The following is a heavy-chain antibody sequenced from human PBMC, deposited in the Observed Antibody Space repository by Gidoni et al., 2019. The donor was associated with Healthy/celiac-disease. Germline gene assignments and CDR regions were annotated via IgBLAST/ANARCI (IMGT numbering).Heavy chain of an antibody. CDR1: GGSISRYY. CDR2: IYYSGST. V-gene: IGHV4-59*08. J-gene: IGHJ2*01. Sequence: QVQLQESGPGLVKPSETLSLTCTVSGGSISRYYWSWIRQPPGKGLEWIGYIYYSGSTNYNPSLKSRVTISVDTSKNQFSLKLSSVTAADTAVYYCARLFRGVAPWYFDLWGRGTLVTVSS. D-gene: IGHD3-10*01. CDR3: ARLFRGVAPWYFDL.